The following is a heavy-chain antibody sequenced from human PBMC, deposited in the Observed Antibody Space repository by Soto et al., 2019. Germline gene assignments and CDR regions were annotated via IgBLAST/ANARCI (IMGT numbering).Heavy chain of an antibody. J-gene: IGHJ4*02. Sequence: SVKVSCKASGGTFSSYAISWVRQAPGQGLEWMGGIIPIFGTANYAQKFQGRVTITADESTSTAYMELSSLRSEDTAVYYCARVPPYCSSTSCYYFDYWGQGTLVTVSS. CDR3: ARVPPYCSSTSCYYFDY. D-gene: IGHD2-2*01. CDR2: IIPIFGTA. V-gene: IGHV1-69*13. CDR1: GGTFSSYA.